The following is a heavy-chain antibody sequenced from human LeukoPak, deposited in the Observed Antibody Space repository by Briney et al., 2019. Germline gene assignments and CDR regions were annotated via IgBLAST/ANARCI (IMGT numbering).Heavy chain of an antibody. CDR2: ISRTSTYI. J-gene: IGHJ4*02. CDR1: GFRFDTHD. D-gene: IGHD3-22*01. Sequence: PGGSLRLSCAASGFRFDTHDLIWVRQAPGKGLECVAYISRTSTYIYYEDSVKGRFTISRDNAKNLVHLQVNSLRAEDTAVYFCARDSRKAGYYSEFWGQGTVVTVSS. V-gene: IGHV3-21*01. CDR3: ARDSRKAGYYSEF.